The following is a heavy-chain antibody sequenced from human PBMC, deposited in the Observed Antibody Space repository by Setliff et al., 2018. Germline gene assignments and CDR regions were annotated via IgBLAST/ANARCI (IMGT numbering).Heavy chain of an antibody. Sequence: GGSLRLSCVASGLTFSGYSLDWVRQAPGKGLECVSYISATSGNIYYADSVKGRFTISRDDAKNSLYLQMKSLIFDDTAIYYCARDLLRSSSWRPDVFDVWGQGTMVTVSS. V-gene: IGHV3-48*01. CDR2: ISATSGNI. CDR3: ARDLLRSSSWRPDVFDV. J-gene: IGHJ3*01. D-gene: IGHD6-13*01. CDR1: GLTFSGYS.